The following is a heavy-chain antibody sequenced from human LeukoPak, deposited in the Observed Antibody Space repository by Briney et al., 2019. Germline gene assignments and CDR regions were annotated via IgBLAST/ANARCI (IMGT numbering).Heavy chain of an antibody. CDR2: IYSGGSI. Sequence: GGSLRLSCAASGFTVSSNYMSWVRQAPGKGLEWVSVIYSGGSIYYADSVKGRFTISRDNAKNSLYLQMNSLRAEDTAVYYCAREIEIHYYDFWSSSTSPFDYWGQGTLVTVSS. J-gene: IGHJ4*02. D-gene: IGHD3-3*01. CDR3: AREIEIHYYDFWSSSTSPFDY. V-gene: IGHV3-66*01. CDR1: GFTVSSNY.